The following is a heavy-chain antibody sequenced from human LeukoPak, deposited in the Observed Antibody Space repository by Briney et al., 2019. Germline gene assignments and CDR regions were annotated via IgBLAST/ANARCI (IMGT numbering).Heavy chain of an antibody. Sequence: PSETLSLTCAVYGGSFSVYYWSWIRQPPGKGLEWIGEINHSGSTNYNPSLKSRVTISVDTSKNQFSLKLSSVTAADTAVYYCARGLGYCSSTSCYRDLDYYYYGMDVWGQGTTVTVSS. D-gene: IGHD2-2*02. CDR2: INHSGST. J-gene: IGHJ6*02. CDR3: ARGLGYCSSTSCYRDLDYYYYGMDV. CDR1: GGSFSVYY. V-gene: IGHV4-34*01.